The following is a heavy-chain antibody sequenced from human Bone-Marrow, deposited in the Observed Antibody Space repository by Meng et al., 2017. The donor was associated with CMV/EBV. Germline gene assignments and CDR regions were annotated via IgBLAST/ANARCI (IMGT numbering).Heavy chain of an antibody. J-gene: IGHJ6*02. CDR3: AREERYYDILPGYYFGGRYYYYGMDV. Sequence: GESLKISCAASGFTFSSYAMHWVRQAPGKGLEWVAVISYDGSNKYYADSVKGRSTISRDNSKNTLYLQMNSLRAEDTAVYYWAREERYYDILPGYYFGGRYYYYGMDVWGQGTTVTVSS. V-gene: IGHV3-30*04. D-gene: IGHD3-9*01. CDR1: GFTFSSYA. CDR2: ISYDGSNK.